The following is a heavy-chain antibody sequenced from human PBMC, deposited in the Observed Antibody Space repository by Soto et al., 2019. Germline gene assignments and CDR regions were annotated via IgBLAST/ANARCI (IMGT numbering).Heavy chain of an antibody. V-gene: IGHV4-39*01. Sequence: QLQLQESGPGLVKPSETLSLTCTVSGGSISSSSYYWGWIRQPPGKGLEWIGSLYYSGSTYYNPSLKSRVTISVDTSKNQFSLKLSSVTAADTAVYYCARRGSGSYSDYWGQGTLVTVSS. CDR3: ARRGSGSYSDY. J-gene: IGHJ4*02. CDR1: GGSISSSSYY. CDR2: LYYSGST. D-gene: IGHD3-10*01.